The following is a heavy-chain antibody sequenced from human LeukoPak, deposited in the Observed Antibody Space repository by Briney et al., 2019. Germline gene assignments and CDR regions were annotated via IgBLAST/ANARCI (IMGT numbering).Heavy chain of an antibody. D-gene: IGHD3-9*01. V-gene: IGHV3-23*01. CDR1: GFTLSSYW. Sequence: GSLRLSCAAPGFTLSSYWMSWVRQAPGKGLEWVSAITGSGGNTYYADSVKGRFTISRDNSKNTLYLQMNSLRDEDTAVYYCAKWGDFDVLTGYYVPDFWGQGTLVTVSS. CDR3: AKWGDFDVLTGYYVPDF. J-gene: IGHJ4*02. CDR2: ITGSGGNT.